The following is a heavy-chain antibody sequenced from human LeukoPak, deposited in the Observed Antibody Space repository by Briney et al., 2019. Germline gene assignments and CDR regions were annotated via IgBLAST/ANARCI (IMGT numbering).Heavy chain of an antibody. Sequence: GGSLRLSCAASGFTFSRYWMSWVRQAPGKGLEWVANIKEDGSDKYYVGSMKDRFTISRDNAKNSPYLQMNNLRVDDTAVYYCARDEYNGYFEYWGQGTLVTVSS. J-gene: IGHJ4*02. D-gene: IGHD1-26*01. CDR2: IKEDGSDK. CDR3: ARDEYNGYFEY. CDR1: GFTFSRYW. V-gene: IGHV3-7*01.